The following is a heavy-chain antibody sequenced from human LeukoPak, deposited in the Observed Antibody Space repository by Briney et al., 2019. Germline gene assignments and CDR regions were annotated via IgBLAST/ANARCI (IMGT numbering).Heavy chain of an antibody. D-gene: IGHD2-2*01. CDR3: AKQGCSSTSCYSESDYLDY. CDR1: GFTFSSYS. J-gene: IGHJ4*02. CDR2: ISWNSGSI. Sequence: PGGSLRLSCAASGFTFSSYSMSWVRRAPGKGLGWVSGISWNSGSIGYADSVKGRFTISRDNAKNSLYLQMNTLRAEDTALYYCAKQGCSSTSCYSESDYLDYWGQGTLVTVSS. V-gene: IGHV3-9*01.